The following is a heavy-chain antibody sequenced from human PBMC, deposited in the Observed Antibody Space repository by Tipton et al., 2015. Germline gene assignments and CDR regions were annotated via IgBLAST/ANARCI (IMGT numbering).Heavy chain of an antibody. J-gene: IGHJ6*02. CDR2: TYYRSKWYS. CDR1: GDSVSSNSAA. D-gene: IGHD2-2*02. V-gene: IGHV6-1*01. Sequence: PGLVKPSQTLSLTCAISGDSVSSNSAAWNWIRQSPSRGLEWLGNTYYRSKWYSDYAVSVKSRITINSDTSKNQFSLQLNSVTPEDTGVFYCARDQNPAGRYTGMDVWGQGTTVTVSS. CDR3: ARDQNPAGRYTGMDV.